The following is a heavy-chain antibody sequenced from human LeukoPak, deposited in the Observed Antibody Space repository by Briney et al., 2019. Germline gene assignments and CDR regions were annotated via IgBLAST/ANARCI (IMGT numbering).Heavy chain of an antibody. V-gene: IGHV1-8*01. CDR1: GYTFTSYY. CDR2: INPNRGNT. Sequence: ASVKVSCKASGYTFTSYYINWVRQATGQGLEWMGKINPNRGNTGYAQKFQGRVTMTRNTSINTVYMELSSLRSEDTAVYYCASEAGNIAVAGQEIYYMDVWGKGTTVTVSS. J-gene: IGHJ6*03. D-gene: IGHD6-19*01. CDR3: ASEAGNIAVAGQEIYYMDV.